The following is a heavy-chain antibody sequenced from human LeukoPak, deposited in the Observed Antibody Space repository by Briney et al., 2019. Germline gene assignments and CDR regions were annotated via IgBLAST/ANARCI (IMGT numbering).Heavy chain of an antibody. Sequence: ASVKVSCKTSGYTFTDYYIHWVRQAPGQGLACMGWIYPKSGGTKYAQNFQGRVTMTTDTSISTAYMELSRLRSDDTATYYCARDPAASEIGIDYWGQGTLVTVSS. CDR1: GYTFTDYY. J-gene: IGHJ4*02. D-gene: IGHD6-13*01. CDR3: ARDPAASEIGIDY. V-gene: IGHV1-2*02. CDR2: IYPKSGGT.